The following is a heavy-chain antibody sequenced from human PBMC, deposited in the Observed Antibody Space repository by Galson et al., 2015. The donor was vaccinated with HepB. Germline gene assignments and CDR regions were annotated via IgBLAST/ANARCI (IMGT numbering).Heavy chain of an antibody. CDR1: GFDSSHAW. V-gene: IGHV3-15*01. CDR2: IKTKSDGGTT. Sequence: SLRLSCAASGFDSSHAWMAWVRQAPGKGLEWVGRIKTKSDGGTTDYAASVKGRFTISKDDSEDTLYLQMNSLKTEDTAVYYCTTGPDLYYDLWSGYSFGYYYYMDVWGKGTTVTVSS. D-gene: IGHD3-3*01. J-gene: IGHJ6*03. CDR3: TTGPDLYYDLWSGYSFGYYYYMDV.